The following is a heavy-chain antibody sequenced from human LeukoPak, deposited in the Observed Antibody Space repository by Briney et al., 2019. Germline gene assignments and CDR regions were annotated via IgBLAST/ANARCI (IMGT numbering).Heavy chain of an antibody. Sequence: PGGSLRLSCAASGFTFDDYGMSWVRQAPGKGLEWVSGINWNGGSTGYADSVKGRFTISRDNAKNSLYLQMNSLRAEDTALYYCARHGRISGWYYFDYWGQGTLVTVSS. J-gene: IGHJ4*02. V-gene: IGHV3-20*04. CDR2: INWNGGST. D-gene: IGHD6-19*01. CDR1: GFTFDDYG. CDR3: ARHGRISGWYYFDY.